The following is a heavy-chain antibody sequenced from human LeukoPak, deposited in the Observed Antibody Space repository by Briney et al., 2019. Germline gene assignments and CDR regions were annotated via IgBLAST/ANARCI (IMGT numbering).Heavy chain of an antibody. CDR3: TTSGSVGATRANY. V-gene: IGHV3-74*01. J-gene: IGHJ4*02. CDR2: INIDGTNT. D-gene: IGHD1-26*01. Sequence: GGSLRLSCVTSGFTFSNYWMHWVRQAPGKGLVWVSRINIDGTNTKYAGSVKGRFTISRDNAKKTLYMQMNSLKIEDTAVYYCTTSGSVGATRANYWGQGTLVTVSS. CDR1: GFTFSNYW.